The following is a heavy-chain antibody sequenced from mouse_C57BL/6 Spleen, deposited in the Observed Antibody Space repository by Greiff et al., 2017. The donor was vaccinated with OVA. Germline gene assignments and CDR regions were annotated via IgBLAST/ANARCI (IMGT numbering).Heavy chain of an antibody. CDR2: IDPETGGT. D-gene: IGHD1-1*01. Sequence: QVQLQQSGAELVRPGASVTLSCKASGYTFTDYEMHWVKQTPVHGLEWIGAIDPETGGTAYNQKFKGKAILTADKSSSTAYMELRSLTSGDSAVYYCTRGLTTVVDPFAYWGQGTLVTVSA. J-gene: IGHJ3*01. V-gene: IGHV1-15*01. CDR1: GYTFTDYE. CDR3: TRGLTTVVDPFAY.